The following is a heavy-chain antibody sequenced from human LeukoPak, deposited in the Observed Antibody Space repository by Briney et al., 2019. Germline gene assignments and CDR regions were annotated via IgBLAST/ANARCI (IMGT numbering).Heavy chain of an antibody. V-gene: IGHV3-21*01. D-gene: IGHD3-16*01. Sequence: GGSLRLSCAASGXTFSSYSMNWVRQAPGKGREWVSSISSSSSYIYYADSVKGRFTISRDNAKNSLYLQMNSLRAEDTAVYYCARVGPYYFDYWGQGTLVTVSS. CDR2: ISSSSSYI. J-gene: IGHJ4*02. CDR1: GXTFSSYS. CDR3: ARVGPYYFDY.